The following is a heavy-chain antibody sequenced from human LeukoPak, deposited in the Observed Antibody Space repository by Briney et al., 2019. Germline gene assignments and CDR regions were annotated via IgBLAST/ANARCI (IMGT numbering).Heavy chain of an antibody. Sequence: PSETLSLTCTVSGGSISSSSYYWGWIRHPPGRGLEWIGRIYYSGSTYYNPSLKSRVTISVDTSKNQFSLKLSSVTAADTAVYYCARRVGIAAAGTEDYWGQGTLVTVSS. CDR2: IYYSGST. CDR3: ARRVGIAAAGTEDY. J-gene: IGHJ4*02. V-gene: IGHV4-39*01. D-gene: IGHD6-13*01. CDR1: GGSISSSSYY.